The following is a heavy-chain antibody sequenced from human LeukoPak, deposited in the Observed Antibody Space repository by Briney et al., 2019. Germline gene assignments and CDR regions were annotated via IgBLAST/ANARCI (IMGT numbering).Heavy chain of an antibody. CDR3: AKESQGGNTDY. V-gene: IGHV3-23*01. J-gene: IGHJ4*02. D-gene: IGHD4-23*01. CDR2: ISGSGGST. CDR1: GFTFSSYD. Sequence: GGSLRLSCAASGFTFSSYDMHWVRQATGKGLEWVSAISGSGGSTYYADSVKGRFTISRDNSKNTLYLQMNSLRAEDTAVYYCAKESQGGNTDYWGQGTLVTVSS.